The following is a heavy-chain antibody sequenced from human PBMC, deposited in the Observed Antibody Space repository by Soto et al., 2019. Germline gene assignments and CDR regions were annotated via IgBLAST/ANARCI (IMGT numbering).Heavy chain of an antibody. CDR2: INPNSGDT. J-gene: IGHJ4*02. CDR3: ARQLAYCGGDCFTEPVDY. D-gene: IGHD2-21*02. V-gene: IGHV1-2*02. CDR1: GYTFTSYY. Sequence: QAQLVQSGAEVKKPGASVKVSCEASGYTFTSYYMHWVRQAPGQGLEWMGWINPNSGDTKYAQKFRGRVTMTRDTSITQAYMEVKMLTSDDTAVYYCARQLAYCGGDCFTEPVDYWGQGTLVTVSS.